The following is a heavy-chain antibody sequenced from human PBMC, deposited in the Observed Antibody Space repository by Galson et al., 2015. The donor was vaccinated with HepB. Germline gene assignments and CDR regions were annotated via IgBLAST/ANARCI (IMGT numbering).Heavy chain of an antibody. CDR1: GYNFASYW. CDR2: IYPGDSNT. Sequence: QSGAEVKKPGESLKISCEGSGYNFASYWIGWVRQMPGKGLEWRGIIYPGDSNTEYKPSFQGQVTISADRSISTAYLQWSSLKASDTAIYYCARQAKAFCSGGDYCPDNWFDPWGQGTLVTVSS. CDR3: ARQAKAFCSGGDYCPDNWFDP. V-gene: IGHV5-51*01. D-gene: IGHD2-15*01. J-gene: IGHJ5*02.